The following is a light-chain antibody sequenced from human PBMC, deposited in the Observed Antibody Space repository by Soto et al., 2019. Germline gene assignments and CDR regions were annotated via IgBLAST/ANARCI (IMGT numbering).Light chain of an antibody. Sequence: ELVMTQSQGTLSLSPGERATPPCRASQIVSSRLAWYQQKPGQAPRRLISGASSRATGIPDRFSGSGFGTDFTLTIGSLQPEDFATYYCQQFNNYLFGQGTRLEIK. CDR1: QIVSSR. CDR2: GAS. CDR3: QQFNNYL. V-gene: IGKV3D-15*01. J-gene: IGKJ5*01.